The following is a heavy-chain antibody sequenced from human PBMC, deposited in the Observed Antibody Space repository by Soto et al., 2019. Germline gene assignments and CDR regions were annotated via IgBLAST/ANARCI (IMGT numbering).Heavy chain of an antibody. Sequence: ASVKVSCKASGYSFSSYDIHWVRQAPGQGLEWMGWVNPNSGNTGYAQKFQGRVTLTRNTSITTDYMELSSLRSEDTAVYYCARADGSSHDAFDIWGQGTMVTVSS. CDR3: ARADGSSHDAFDI. J-gene: IGHJ3*02. CDR1: GYSFSSYD. CDR2: VNPNSGNT. V-gene: IGHV1-8*01. D-gene: IGHD3-10*01.